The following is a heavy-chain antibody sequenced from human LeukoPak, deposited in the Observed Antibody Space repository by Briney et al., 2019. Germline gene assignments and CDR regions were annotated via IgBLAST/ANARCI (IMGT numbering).Heavy chain of an antibody. CDR1: GFTFSTYS. J-gene: IGHJ5*02. D-gene: IGHD1-1*01. CDR2: ISSSGNAI. V-gene: IGHV3-21*01. CDR3: ARQDVAWNDVYWFDP. Sequence: GGSLRLSCAASGFTFSTYSMNWVRQAPGKGLDWVSSISSSGNAINYADSVKGRFTISRDNANNSLYLQMSSLRVEDTAVYYCARQDVAWNDVYWFDPWGQGTLVTVSS.